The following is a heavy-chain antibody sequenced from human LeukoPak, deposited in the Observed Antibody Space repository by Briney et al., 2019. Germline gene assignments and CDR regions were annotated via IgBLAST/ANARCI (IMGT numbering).Heavy chain of an antibody. Sequence: SETLSLTCAVYGGSFSGYYWSWIRQPPGKGLEWIGYIYYSGTTNYNPSLKSRVTISVDTSKNQFSLKLSSVTTADTAVYYCARGTMVQGIIGDYWGQGTLVTVSS. CDR3: ARGTMVQGIIGDY. CDR1: GGSFSGYY. V-gene: IGHV4-59*01. J-gene: IGHJ4*02. CDR2: IYYSGTT. D-gene: IGHD3-10*01.